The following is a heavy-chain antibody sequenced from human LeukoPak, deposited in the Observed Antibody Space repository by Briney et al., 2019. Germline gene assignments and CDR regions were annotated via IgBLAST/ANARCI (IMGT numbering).Heavy chain of an antibody. Sequence: GGSLRLSCAASGFTFSSYEMNWVRQAPGKGLEGVSYISSSGSTIYYADSVKGRFTISRDNAKNSLYLQMNCLRAEDTAVYYCARGLGYYDSSGIFFDYWGQGTLVTVSS. CDR3: ARGLGYYDSSGIFFDY. V-gene: IGHV3-48*03. CDR1: GFTFSSYE. D-gene: IGHD3-22*01. J-gene: IGHJ4*02. CDR2: ISSSGSTI.